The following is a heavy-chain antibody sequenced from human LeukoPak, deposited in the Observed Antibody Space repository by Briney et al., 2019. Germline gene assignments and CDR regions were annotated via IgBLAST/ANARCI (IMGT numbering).Heavy chain of an antibody. CDR2: IIPIFGTA. J-gene: IGHJ5*02. Sequence: SVTVSCKASGGTFSSYAISWVRQAPGQGLEWMGRIIPIFGTANYAQKFQGRVTITTDESTSTAYMELSSLRSEDTAVYYCARAPSYDFWSPSNWFDPWGQGTLVTVSS. CDR3: ARAPSYDFWSPSNWFDP. V-gene: IGHV1-69*05. D-gene: IGHD3-3*01. CDR1: GGTFSSYA.